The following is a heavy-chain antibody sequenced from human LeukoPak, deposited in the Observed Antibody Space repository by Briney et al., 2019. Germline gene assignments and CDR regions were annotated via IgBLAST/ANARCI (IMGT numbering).Heavy chain of an antibody. CDR2: ISNDGGGT. Sequence: GGSLRLLCAASGFIFNNYGLIWVRQAPGKGLEWVSAISNDGGGTNYADFVKGRFTISRDNSKNTLFLQMNSLRAEDTALYYCAKGSSGYFVDLWGQGTLVTVSS. D-gene: IGHD3-22*01. CDR1: GFIFNNYG. CDR3: AKGSSGYFVDL. V-gene: IGHV3-23*01. J-gene: IGHJ5*02.